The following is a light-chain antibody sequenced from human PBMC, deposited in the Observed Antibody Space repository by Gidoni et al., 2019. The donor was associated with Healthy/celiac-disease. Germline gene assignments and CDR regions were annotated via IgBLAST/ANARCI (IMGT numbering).Light chain of an antibody. J-gene: IGLJ2*01. Sequence: QSVLTQPPTASGTPGQRVTISCSGSSSNIGSKTVNWYQQLPGTAPKLLIYSNNQRPSGVPARFSGSTSGTSASLAISGLQSEDETDYYCAAWDDSLNGVVFGGGTKLTVL. CDR2: SNN. CDR1: SSNIGSKT. V-gene: IGLV1-44*01. CDR3: AAWDDSLNGVV.